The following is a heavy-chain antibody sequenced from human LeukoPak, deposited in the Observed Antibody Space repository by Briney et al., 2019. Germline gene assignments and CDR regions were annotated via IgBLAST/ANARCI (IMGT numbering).Heavy chain of an antibody. J-gene: IGHJ4*02. CDR2: IYNSGIT. V-gene: IGHV4-59*01. D-gene: IGHD1-1*01. CDR1: GGSIRSNY. CDR3: ARMIERRTLHFDY. Sequence: SETLSLTCTVSGGSIRSNYWSWIRQPPGKGLEWIGYIYNSGITNYNPSLKSRVTVSVDTSKNKFSLKLTSVTAADTAVYYCARMIERRTLHFDYWGQGTLVTVSS.